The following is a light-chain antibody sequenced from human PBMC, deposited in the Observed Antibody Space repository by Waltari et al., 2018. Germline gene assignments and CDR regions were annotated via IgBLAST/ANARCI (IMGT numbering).Light chain of an antibody. CDR3: SSYTTSSTYV. Sequence: QSALTQPASMSGSPGQSITISCTGTSSDIGAFKYVSWYQQHPGKAPKLIIYDVNSRPSGVSNQFSGSKSGNTASLTISGLQAEDEADCYCSSYTTSSTYVLGTGTKVTVL. J-gene: IGLJ1*01. CDR2: DVN. CDR1: SSDIGAFKY. V-gene: IGLV2-14*03.